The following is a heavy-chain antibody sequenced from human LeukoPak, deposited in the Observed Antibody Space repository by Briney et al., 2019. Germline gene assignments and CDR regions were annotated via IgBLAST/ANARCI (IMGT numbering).Heavy chain of an antibody. Sequence: GGSLRLSCAVSGITLSNYGMSWVRQAPGKGLEWVAGISDSGGSTNYADSVKGRFTISRDNARNSLYVQMNNLRAEDTAVYYCARTSGDPFDYWGQGTLVAVSS. CDR3: ARTSGDPFDY. CDR1: GITLSNYG. V-gene: IGHV3-23*01. CDR2: ISDSGGST. D-gene: IGHD4-17*01. J-gene: IGHJ4*02.